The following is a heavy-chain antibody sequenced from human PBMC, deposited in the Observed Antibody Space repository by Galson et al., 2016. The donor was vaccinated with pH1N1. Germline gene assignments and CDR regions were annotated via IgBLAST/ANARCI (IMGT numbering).Heavy chain of an antibody. CDR3: ARARGHAAMDPFDF. Sequence: SVKVSCKASGGTFTSYTITWVRQAPGQGREWMGRMIPILGLSTDAQKFQGRVTITADKTRSTAYMELSSLKSEDTAVYFCARARGHAAMDPFDFWGQGTLVTVSS. D-gene: IGHD5-18*01. CDR2: MIPILGLS. J-gene: IGHJ4*02. CDR1: GGTFTSYT. V-gene: IGHV1-69*02.